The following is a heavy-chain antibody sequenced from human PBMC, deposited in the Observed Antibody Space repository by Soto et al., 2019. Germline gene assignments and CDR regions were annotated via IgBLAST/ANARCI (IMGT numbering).Heavy chain of an antibody. V-gene: IGHV3-74*01. J-gene: IGHJ6*03. Sequence: EVQLVESGGGLVQPGGSLRLSCAASGFSFSNYWMHWVRQAPGKGLVWVSRINSDGSYTNYADSVKGRFTISRDNAKNTLYLQMNSLRAEDTAVYYCARGGSCSNGVCYANYYYMDVWGKGTTVTVSS. D-gene: IGHD2-8*01. CDR3: ARGGSCSNGVCYANYYYMDV. CDR1: GFSFSNYW. CDR2: INSDGSYT.